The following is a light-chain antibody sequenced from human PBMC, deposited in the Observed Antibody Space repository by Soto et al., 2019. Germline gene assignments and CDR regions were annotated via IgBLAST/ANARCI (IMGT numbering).Light chain of an antibody. Sequence: DLQMTQSPSSLSASVRDRVTITCRASQSISSYLNWFQQKPGKAPKLLIYAASSLQSGVPSRFSGSGSGTDFTLTISSLQPEDFATYYCQQSYSTPPTFGQGTRLEIK. CDR2: AAS. CDR1: QSISSY. V-gene: IGKV1-39*01. J-gene: IGKJ5*01. CDR3: QQSYSTPPT.